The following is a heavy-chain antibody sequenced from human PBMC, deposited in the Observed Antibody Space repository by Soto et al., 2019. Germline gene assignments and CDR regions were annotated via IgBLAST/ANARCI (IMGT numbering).Heavy chain of an antibody. J-gene: IGHJ4*02. CDR1: GFTFSSYW. CDR2: INSDGSRT. D-gene: IGHD6-6*01. CDR3: ATVGVPSIAARPFDY. V-gene: IGHV3-74*01. Sequence: GGSLRLSYAASGFTFSSYWMNWVRQGPGKGLVWVSGINSDGSRTRYADSVKGRFTISRDNAKNSLYLQMNSLRAEDTAVYYCATVGVPSIAARPFDYWGQGTLVTVSS.